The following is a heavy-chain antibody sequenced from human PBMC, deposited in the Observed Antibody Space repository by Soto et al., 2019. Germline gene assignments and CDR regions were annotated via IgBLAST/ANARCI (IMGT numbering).Heavy chain of an antibody. Sequence: GKGLEWVSYISSSGSTIYYADSVKGRFTISRDNAKNSLYLQMNSLRAEDTAFFFRARGGIRAFVTVSAFLLNRSSDL. D-gene: IGHD5-18*01. CDR2: ISSSGSTI. V-gene: IGHV3-11*04. CDR3: ARGGIRAFVTVSAFLLNRSSDL. J-gene: IGHJ2*01.